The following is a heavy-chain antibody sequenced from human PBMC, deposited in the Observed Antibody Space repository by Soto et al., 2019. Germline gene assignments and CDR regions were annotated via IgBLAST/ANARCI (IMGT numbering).Heavy chain of an antibody. Sequence: QVQLVESGGGVVQPGRSLRLSCAASGFTFSSYAMHWVRQAPGKGLEWVAVISYDGSNKYYADSVKGRFTISRDNSKNSRYLQMNSLRAEDTAVNYCARDAGGSSSWYLYYYYGMDVWGQGTTVTVSS. V-gene: IGHV3-30-3*01. J-gene: IGHJ6*02. CDR3: ARDAGGSSSWYLYYYYGMDV. CDR2: ISYDGSNK. CDR1: GFTFSSYA. D-gene: IGHD6-13*01.